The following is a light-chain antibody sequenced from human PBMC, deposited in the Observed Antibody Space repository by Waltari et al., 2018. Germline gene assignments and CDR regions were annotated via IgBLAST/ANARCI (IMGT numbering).Light chain of an antibody. J-gene: IGLJ3*02. Sequence: HSALAQPASVPGSPGQSITISCTGTSSDVGAYNYVSWYQQHPAKAPRLMIFDVNDRPAGVSYRFSGSKSGNTASLTISGLQAEDEADYYCCSFTRSNSWVFGGGTKLTVL. V-gene: IGLV2-14*03. CDR3: CSFTRSNSWV. CDR1: SSDVGAYNY. CDR2: DVN.